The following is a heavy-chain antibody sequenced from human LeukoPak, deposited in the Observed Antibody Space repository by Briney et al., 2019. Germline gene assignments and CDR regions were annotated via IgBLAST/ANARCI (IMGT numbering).Heavy chain of an antibody. CDR3: TRISRCGGDCYAFDI. V-gene: IGHV3-73*01. J-gene: IGHJ3*02. CDR2: IRSKANSYAT. D-gene: IGHD2-21*02. Sequence: GGSLRLSCAASGFTFSGSAMHWVRQASGKGLEWVGRIRSKANSYATAYAASVKGRFTISRDDSKNTAYLQMNSLKTEDTAVYYCTRISRCGGDCYAFDIWGQGTMVTASS. CDR1: GFTFSGSA.